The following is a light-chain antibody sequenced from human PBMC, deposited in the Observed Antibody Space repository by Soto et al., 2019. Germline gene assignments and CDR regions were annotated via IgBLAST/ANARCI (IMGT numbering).Light chain of an antibody. CDR3: QQYGANSPWT. J-gene: IGKJ1*01. V-gene: IGKV1-5*03. CDR2: KAS. CDR1: QNINDW. Sequence: DIQVTQSPSTLSASVGDRVTINCRASQNINDWLAWYQQKSGKAPKVLIYKASSLESGVPSRFSGSGSGTEFTLTISSLQTEDFATYYCQQYGANSPWTFVQGTKVEIK.